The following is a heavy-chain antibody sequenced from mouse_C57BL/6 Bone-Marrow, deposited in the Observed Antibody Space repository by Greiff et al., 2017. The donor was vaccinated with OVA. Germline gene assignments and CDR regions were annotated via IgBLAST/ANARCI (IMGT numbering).Heavy chain of an antibody. CDR3: AIYGSSFYWYFDV. D-gene: IGHD1-1*01. CDR2: IDPANGNT. CDR1: GFNIKNTY. V-gene: IGHV14-3*01. Sequence: EVQLVESVAELVRPGASVKLSCTASGFNIKNTYMHWVKQRPEQGLEWIGRIDPANGNTKYAPKFQGKATITADTSSNTAYLQLSSLTSEDTAIYYCAIYGSSFYWYFDVWGTGTTVTVSS. J-gene: IGHJ1*03.